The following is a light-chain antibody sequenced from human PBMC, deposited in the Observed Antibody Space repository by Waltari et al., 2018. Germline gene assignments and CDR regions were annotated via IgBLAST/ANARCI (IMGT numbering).Light chain of an antibody. V-gene: IGKV1-33*01. CDR3: QQYDTLPPS. CDR1: QDINNF. CDR2: DAS. J-gene: IGKJ4*01. Sequence: DIQMTQSPSSLSASVGDRVTITCQATQDINNFVNWYQQKPGRAPSPLIYDASNLETGVTSRFSGSGSGTHFTLTISSLQTEDSATYYCQQYDTLPPSFGGGTKVEI.